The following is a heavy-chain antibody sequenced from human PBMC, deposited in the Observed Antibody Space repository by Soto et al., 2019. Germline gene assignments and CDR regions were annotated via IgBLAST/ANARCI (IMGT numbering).Heavy chain of an antibody. CDR1: GRTFSKYA. CDR2: ISAYNGNT. V-gene: IGHV1-18*01. D-gene: IGHD5-18*01. Sequence: GASWNVSCRASGRTFSKYAIIWVRQAPGQGLEWMGCISAYNGNTNYAQKLQGRVTMTTDTSTSTAYMELRSLRSDDTAVYYCASALDTAMVGGAFDIWGQGTMVTVSS. J-gene: IGHJ3*02. CDR3: ASALDTAMVGGAFDI.